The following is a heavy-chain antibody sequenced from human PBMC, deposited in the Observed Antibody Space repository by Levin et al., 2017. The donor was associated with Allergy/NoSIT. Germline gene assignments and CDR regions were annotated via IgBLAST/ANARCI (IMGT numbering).Heavy chain of an antibody. Sequence: SQTLSLTCTVSGGSISSYYWSWIRQPPGKGLEWIGSIYYSGSTYYNPSLKSRVTISVDTSKNQFSLKLSSVTAADTAVYYCARDPPPGASYYYYGMDVWGQGTTVTVSS. D-gene: IGHD4-17*01. CDR2: IYYSGST. V-gene: IGHV4-59*12. CDR3: ARDPPPGASYYYYGMDV. J-gene: IGHJ6*02. CDR1: GGSISSYY.